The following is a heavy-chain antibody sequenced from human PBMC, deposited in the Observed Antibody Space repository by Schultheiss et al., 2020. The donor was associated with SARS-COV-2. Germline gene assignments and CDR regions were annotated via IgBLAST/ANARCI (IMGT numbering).Heavy chain of an antibody. D-gene: IGHD3-3*01. CDR1: GFTFSSYS. CDR3: AKDLGKDYDFWSGSRSYGMDV. Sequence: GGSLRLSCAASGFTFSSYSMNWVRQAPGKGLEWVSYISSSGSTIYYADSVKGRFTISRDNSKNTLYLQMNSLRAEDTAVYYCAKDLGKDYDFWSGSRSYGMDVWGQGTTVTVSS. V-gene: IGHV3-48*01. CDR2: ISSSGSTI. J-gene: IGHJ6*02.